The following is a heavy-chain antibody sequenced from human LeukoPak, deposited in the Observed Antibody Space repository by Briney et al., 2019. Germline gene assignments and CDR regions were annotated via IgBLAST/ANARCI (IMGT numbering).Heavy chain of an antibody. CDR1: GFTFSSYW. J-gene: IGHJ6*03. CDR3: TRRALGGYYYYMDV. D-gene: IGHD3-10*01. CDR2: INSDGSST. V-gene: IGHV3-74*01. Sequence: GGSLRLSCAASGFTFSSYWMHWVRQAPGKGLVWVSRINSDGSSTSYADSVKGRFTISRDNAKNTLYLQMNSLRAEDTAVYYCTRRALGGYYYYMDVWGKGTTVTVSS.